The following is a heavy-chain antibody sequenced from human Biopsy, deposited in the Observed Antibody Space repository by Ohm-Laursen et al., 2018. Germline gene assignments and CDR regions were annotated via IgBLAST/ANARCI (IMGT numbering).Heavy chain of an antibody. Sequence: GTLSLTCNVSGGDINNYYWSWIRQPAGKGLEWIGRIYPGGSTNHNPSLKSRVTMSVDTSKKQLSLKLSSVTAADTAMYYCAAYYYDSSGYFYAFHYWGQGTLVTVSS. CDR2: IYPGGST. V-gene: IGHV4-4*07. CDR3: AAYYYDSSGYFYAFHY. CDR1: GGDINNYY. D-gene: IGHD3-22*01. J-gene: IGHJ4*02.